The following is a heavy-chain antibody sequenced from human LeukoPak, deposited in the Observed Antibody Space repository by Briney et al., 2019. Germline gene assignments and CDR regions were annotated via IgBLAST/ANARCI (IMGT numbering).Heavy chain of an antibody. CDR2: FDPEDGET. V-gene: IGHV1-24*01. D-gene: IGHD6-19*01. CDR1: GYTLTELS. J-gene: IGHJ4*02. CDR3: ARDLKRGYSSGRYSWGTGSSNDY. Sequence: ASVKVSCKVSGYTLTELSMHWVRQAPGKGLEWMGGFDPEDGETIYAQKFQGRVTMTEDTSTDTAYTELSSLRSEDTAVYYCARDLKRGYSSGRYSWGTGSSNDYWGQGTLVTVSS.